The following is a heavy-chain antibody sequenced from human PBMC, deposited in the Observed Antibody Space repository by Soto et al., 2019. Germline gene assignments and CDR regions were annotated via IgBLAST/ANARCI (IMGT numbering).Heavy chain of an antibody. V-gene: IGHV1-3*01. D-gene: IGHD5-12*01. CDR1: GYTFTSYA. Sequence: QVQLVQSGAEVKKPGASVKVSCKASGYTFTSYAMHWVRQAPGQRLEWMGWINAGNCNTKYSQKFQGRVTITRDTSASTAYMELSSLRSEDTAVYYCAKSGLKHFDYWGQGTLVTVSS. CDR2: INAGNCNT. J-gene: IGHJ4*02. CDR3: AKSGLKHFDY.